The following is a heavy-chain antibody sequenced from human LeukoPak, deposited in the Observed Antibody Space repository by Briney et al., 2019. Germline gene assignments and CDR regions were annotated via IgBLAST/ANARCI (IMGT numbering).Heavy chain of an antibody. D-gene: IGHD6-19*01. Sequence: GGSLRLSCAASGFTFSNYTMNWVRQAPGKGLDWVSSIGSVTTYIYYADSVKGRFTISRDNAKNSLYLQMNSLRAEDTAVYYCARAIAVAGPYYFDYWGQGTLVTVSS. V-gene: IGHV3-21*01. J-gene: IGHJ4*02. CDR3: ARAIAVAGPYYFDY. CDR1: GFTFSNYT. CDR2: IGSVTTYI.